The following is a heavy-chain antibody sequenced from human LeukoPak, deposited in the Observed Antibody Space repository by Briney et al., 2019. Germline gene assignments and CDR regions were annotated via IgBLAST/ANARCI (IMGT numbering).Heavy chain of an antibody. CDR1: GFTFSSYD. V-gene: IGHV3-13*01. D-gene: IGHD6-13*01. J-gene: IGHJ5*02. Sequence: GGSLRLSCAASGFTFSSYDMHWVRHVTGKGLEWVSGIGTAGDTYYPGSVKGRFTISRENSKNSLYLQMNRLRAGDTAVYYCARAAAGTYWFDPWGQGTLVTVSS. CDR2: IGTAGDT. CDR3: ARAAAGTYWFDP.